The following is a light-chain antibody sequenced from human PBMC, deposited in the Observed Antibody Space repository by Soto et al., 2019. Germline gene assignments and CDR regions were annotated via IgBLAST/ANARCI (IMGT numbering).Light chain of an antibody. V-gene: IGKV1-39*01. CDR2: AAS. CDR1: QSISNF. CDR3: QQSYRNPRT. J-gene: IGKJ1*01. Sequence: DIQMTQSPSSLSPSVGDRVTITCRASQSISNFLHWYQQKPGKAPKLLIYAASKLESGVPSRFGGSGSGTDFTLTISSVQPEDFATYFCQQSYRNPRTFGLGTKVDIK.